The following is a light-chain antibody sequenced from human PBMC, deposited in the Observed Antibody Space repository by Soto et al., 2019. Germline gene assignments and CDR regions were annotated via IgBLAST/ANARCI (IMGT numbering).Light chain of an antibody. CDR3: QQYSVWPWT. J-gene: IGKJ1*01. CDR1: QDIGSF. CDR2: DAS. Sequence: AIRMTQSPSSLSASTGDRVAITCRASQDIGSFLAWYQQKPGKAPKLLIYDASTLQSGVPSRFGGSGSGTEFTLTISSLQSEDFAVYYCQQYSVWPWTFGQGTKVDIK. V-gene: IGKV1-8*01.